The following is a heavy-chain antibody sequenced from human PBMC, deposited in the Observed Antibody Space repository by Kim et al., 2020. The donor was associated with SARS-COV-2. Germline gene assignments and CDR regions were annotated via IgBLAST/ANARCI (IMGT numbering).Heavy chain of an antibody. J-gene: IGHJ4*02. CDR3: ARLSEALAGTDFDY. D-gene: IGHD6-19*01. CDR2: IYYSRRT. Sequence: RGMEWIGRIYYSRRTCYNPSHKSRATISVDTSKNQLSLKLTFVSAADTALYYCARLSEALAGTDFDYWGQGTLVSVSS. V-gene: IGHV4-39*01.